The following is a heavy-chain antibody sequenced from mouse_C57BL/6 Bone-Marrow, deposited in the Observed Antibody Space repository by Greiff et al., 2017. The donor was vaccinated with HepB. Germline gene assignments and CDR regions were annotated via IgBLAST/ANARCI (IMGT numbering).Heavy chain of an antibody. D-gene: IGHD2-2*01. Sequence: EVKLVESGGGLVQPGGSLKLSCAVSGFTFSDYGMAWVRQAPRKGPEWVAFISNLANSNYYSETVTGRFTISRENAKNTLYLEMSILRSEDTAMYYCARVGVNSPYYYAIDYWGQGTSVTVSS. CDR1: GFTFSDYG. J-gene: IGHJ4*01. CDR3: ARVGVNSPYYYAIDY. CDR2: ISNLANSN. V-gene: IGHV5-15*01.